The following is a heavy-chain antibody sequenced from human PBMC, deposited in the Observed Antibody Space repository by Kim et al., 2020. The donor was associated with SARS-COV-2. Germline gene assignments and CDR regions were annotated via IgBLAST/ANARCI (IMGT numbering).Heavy chain of an antibody. CDR1: GFTFRSYS. D-gene: IGHD3-3*01. V-gene: IGHV3-21*01. J-gene: IGHJ6*02. CDR3: ARDLSPKIFGVVTTIYGMDV. CDR2: ISSSSSYI. Sequence: GGSLRLSCAASGFTFRSYSMNWVRQAPGKGLEWVSSISSSSSYIYYADSVKGRFTISRDNAKNALYLQMNSLRAEDTAVYYCARDLSPKIFGVVTTIYGMDVWGQGTTVTVSS.